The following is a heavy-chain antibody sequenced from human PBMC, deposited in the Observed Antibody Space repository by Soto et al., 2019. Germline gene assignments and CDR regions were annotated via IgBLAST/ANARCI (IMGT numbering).Heavy chain of an antibody. V-gene: IGHV4-30-4*01. D-gene: IGHD3-22*01. Sequence: PSETLSLTCTVSGGSISSGDYYWSWIRQPPGRGLEWIGYIYYSGSTYYNPSLKSRVTISVDTSKNQLSLKLSSVTAADTAVYYCARAGARYYYDNSGYYFDYWGQGTLVTVSS. CDR2: IYYSGST. CDR1: GGSISSGDYY. J-gene: IGHJ4*02. CDR3: ARAGARYYYDNSGYYFDY.